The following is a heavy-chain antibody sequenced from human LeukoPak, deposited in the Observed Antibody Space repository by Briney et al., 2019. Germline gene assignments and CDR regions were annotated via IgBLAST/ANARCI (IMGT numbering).Heavy chain of an antibody. CDR2: IKQDGSEK. CDR1: GFTFDDYG. V-gene: IGHV3-7*01. CDR3: ARDFGSFWNDGGDWFDP. Sequence: PGGSLRLSCAASGFTFDDYGMTWVRHAPGKGLEWVAKIKQDGSEKYYVDSVKGRFTISRDNAKNSLYLQMNSLRAEDTAVYYCARDFGSFWNDGGDWFDPWGQGTLVTVSS. D-gene: IGHD1-1*01. J-gene: IGHJ5*02.